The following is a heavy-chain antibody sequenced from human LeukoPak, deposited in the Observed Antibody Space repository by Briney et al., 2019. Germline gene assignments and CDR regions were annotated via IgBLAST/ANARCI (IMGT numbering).Heavy chain of an antibody. CDR3: ARDLSPHGFDL. J-gene: IGHJ5*02. Sequence: PSETLSLTCTVSGGSINSGDYYWSWIRQPPGKGLEWIGYIYYSGNTYYNPSLKSRVTISLDTSKNQFSLKLSSVTAADTAVYYCARDLSPHGFDLWGQGTLVTVSS. CDR2: IYYSGNT. CDR1: GGSINSGDYY. V-gene: IGHV4-30-4*01.